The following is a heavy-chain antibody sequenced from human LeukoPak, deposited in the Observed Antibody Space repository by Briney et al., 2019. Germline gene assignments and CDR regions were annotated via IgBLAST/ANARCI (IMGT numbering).Heavy chain of an antibody. CDR1: GFTFSSYG. CDR2: IWFDGSNK. D-gene: IGHD3-22*01. J-gene: IGHJ4*02. V-gene: IGHV3-33*01. CDR3: ARNSYYYDSSGYYSPYFDY. Sequence: HPGGSLRLSCAASGFTFSSYGVHWVRQAPGKGLEWVAVIWFDGSNKYYADSVKGRFTISRDNSKNTLYLQMNSLRAEDTAVYYCARNSYYYDSSGYYSPYFDYWGQGTLVTVSS.